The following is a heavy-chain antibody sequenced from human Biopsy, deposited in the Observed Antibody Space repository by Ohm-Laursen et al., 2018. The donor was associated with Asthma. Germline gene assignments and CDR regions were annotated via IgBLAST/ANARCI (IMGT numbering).Heavy chain of an antibody. Sequence: GTLSLTWIVSGDAMSTSGSYWGWIRQSPGKGLEWIGSIYYSGRTYYNPSLERRVTISADPSKNHFSLKVTSVTAADTAVYYCARAVSSSSYWYFDLWGRGDLVTVSS. D-gene: IGHD6-6*01. CDR3: ARAVSSSSYWYFDL. V-gene: IGHV4-39*02. CDR1: GDAMSTSGSY. CDR2: IYYSGRT. J-gene: IGHJ2*01.